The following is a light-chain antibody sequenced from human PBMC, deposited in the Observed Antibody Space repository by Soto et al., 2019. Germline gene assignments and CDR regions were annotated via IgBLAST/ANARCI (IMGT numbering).Light chain of an antibody. CDR2: VNS. J-gene: IGLJ3*02. CDR3: QSYDSSLSERV. V-gene: IGLV1-40*01. Sequence: QSVLTQPPSVSGAPGQRVTISCTGSSSNIGAGYDVHWYQQLPGTAPKLLIYVNSNRPSGVPDRFSGSKSGTSASLAITGLQAEDEADYYCQSYDSSLSERVFGGGTKLTVL. CDR1: SSNIGAGYD.